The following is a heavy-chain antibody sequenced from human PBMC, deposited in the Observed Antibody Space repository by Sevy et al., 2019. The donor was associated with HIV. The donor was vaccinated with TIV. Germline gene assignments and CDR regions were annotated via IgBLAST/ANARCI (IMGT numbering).Heavy chain of an antibody. D-gene: IGHD3-22*01. CDR2: ISYDGSNK. CDR3: SKGQIYYYDSSRYSYTDAFDI. J-gene: IGHJ3*02. Sequence: GGSLRLSCAASGFTFSSYGMHWVRQAPGKGLEWVAVISYDGSNKYYADSVKGRFTISRDNSKNTLYLQMNSLRAEDTAVYYCSKGQIYYYDSSRYSYTDAFDIWGQGTMVTVSS. V-gene: IGHV3-30*18. CDR1: GFTFSSYG.